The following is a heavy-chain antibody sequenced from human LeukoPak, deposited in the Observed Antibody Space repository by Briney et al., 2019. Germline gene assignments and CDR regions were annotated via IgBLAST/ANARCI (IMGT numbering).Heavy chain of an antibody. CDR3: AKGGYYDFWSGYEWDY. D-gene: IGHD3-3*01. V-gene: IGHV3-53*01. J-gene: IGHJ4*02. Sequence: GGSLRLSCAASGLTVSSSYMTWVRQAPGKGLEWVSVIYSFGSTYYADSVKGRFTISRDNSKNTLYLQMNSLRAEDTAVYYCAKGGYYDFWSGYEWDYWGQGTLVTVSS. CDR1: GLTVSSSY. CDR2: IYSFGST.